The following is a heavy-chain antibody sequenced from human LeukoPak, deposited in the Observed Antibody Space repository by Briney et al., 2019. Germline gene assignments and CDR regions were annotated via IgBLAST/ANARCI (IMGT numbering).Heavy chain of an antibody. CDR2: ISGSGDST. D-gene: IGHD4-17*01. Sequence: GGSLRLSCAASGFTFSNYAMRWVRQAPGKGLEWVSGISGSGDSTYYADSVKGRFTISRDNSKNTLYLRMNSLRAEDTAIYYCAKDVDYGDYVVYWGQGTLVTVSS. CDR1: GFTFSNYA. V-gene: IGHV3-23*01. CDR3: AKDVDYGDYVVY. J-gene: IGHJ4*02.